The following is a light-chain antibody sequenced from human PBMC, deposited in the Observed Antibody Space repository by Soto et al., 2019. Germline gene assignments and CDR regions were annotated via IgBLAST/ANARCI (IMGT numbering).Light chain of an antibody. CDR3: CSYAGSRTPYV. J-gene: IGLJ1*01. Sequence: QSVLTQPASVSGSPGQSITISCTGTSSDVGSYNLVSWYQQHPGKAPKLMIYEGSKRPSGVSNRVSGSKSGNTASLTNSGLQAEDEADYYCCSYAGSRTPYVFGTGTKLTVL. CDR1: SSDVGSYNL. V-gene: IGLV2-23*01. CDR2: EGS.